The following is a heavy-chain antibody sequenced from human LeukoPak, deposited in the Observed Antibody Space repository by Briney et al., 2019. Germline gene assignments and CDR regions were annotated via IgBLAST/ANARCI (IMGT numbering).Heavy chain of an antibody. D-gene: IGHD2/OR15-2a*01. J-gene: IGHJ4*02. Sequence: SQTLSLTCTVSGVSISSGYYWSWIRQPPGKGLECIGYIYPGGSTYYNPSLKSRVTISVDRPKNQFSLKLSSVTAADTAVYYCARDSTPLSSGYWGQGTLVTVSS. CDR3: ARDSTPLSSGY. V-gene: IGHV4-30-2*01. CDR1: GVSISSGYY. CDR2: IYPGGST.